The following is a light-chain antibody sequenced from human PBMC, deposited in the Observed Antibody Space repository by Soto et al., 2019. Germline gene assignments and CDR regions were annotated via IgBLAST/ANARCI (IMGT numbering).Light chain of an antibody. V-gene: IGKV2-28*01. J-gene: IGKJ5*01. CDR1: QSLLHSNGYNY. Sequence: DIVMTQSPLSLPDTPGEPASISCRSSQSLLHSNGYNYLDWYLQKPGQSPQLLIYLGSNRASGVPDRFSGSGSGTDFTLKISRVEAEDVGVYYCMQALQTPITFGQGTRLETK. CDR3: MQALQTPIT. CDR2: LGS.